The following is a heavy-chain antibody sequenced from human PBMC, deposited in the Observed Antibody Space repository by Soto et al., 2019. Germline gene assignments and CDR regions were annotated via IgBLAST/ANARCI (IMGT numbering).Heavy chain of an antibody. Sequence: QVQLQESGPGLVKPSETLSLTCTVSGDSISSYYWSWIRQPPGKGLEWIGNIYHSGSTNYSPSLKSRVTIXVXTXXNQFSLKLTSVTAADTAVYSCARHYCSGGSCYLDYWGQGTLVTVSS. CDR3: ARHYCSGGSCYLDY. V-gene: IGHV4-59*08. J-gene: IGHJ4*02. CDR2: IYHSGST. CDR1: GDSISSYY. D-gene: IGHD2-15*01.